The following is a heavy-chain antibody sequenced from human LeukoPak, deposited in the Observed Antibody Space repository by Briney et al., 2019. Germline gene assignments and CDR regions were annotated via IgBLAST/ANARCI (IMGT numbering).Heavy chain of an antibody. CDR3: ARDPYSSSWYSAFDI. CDR2: VNTDGSST. D-gene: IGHD6-13*01. J-gene: IGHJ3*02. Sequence: GSLRLSCAASGFTFSTYWIHWVRQTPGKGLVWVSRVNTDGSSTNYADSVKGRFTISRDNAKNTLYLQMNSLRAEDTAVYYCARDPYSSSWYSAFDIWGQGTMVTVSS. V-gene: IGHV3-74*01. CDR1: GFTFSTYW.